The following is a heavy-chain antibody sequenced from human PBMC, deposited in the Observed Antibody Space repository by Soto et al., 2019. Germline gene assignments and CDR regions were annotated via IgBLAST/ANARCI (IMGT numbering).Heavy chain of an antibody. CDR1: GGSISSYY. Sequence: QVQLQETGPGLVKPSETLSLTCTVSGGSISSYYWSWIRQPPGKGLEWVGYIYYRGRTQYNPSLKSRVTLSVNTSKNQFSLKLSSVTAADTAVYYCASRYGGAFVIWGQGTMVTVSS. CDR2: IYYRGRT. D-gene: IGHD4-17*01. V-gene: IGHV4-59*08. CDR3: ASRYGGAFVI. J-gene: IGHJ3*02.